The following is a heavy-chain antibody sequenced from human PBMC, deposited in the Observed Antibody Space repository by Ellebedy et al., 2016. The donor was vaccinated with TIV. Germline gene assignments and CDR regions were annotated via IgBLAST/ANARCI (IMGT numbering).Heavy chain of an antibody. Sequence: PGESLKISCAASGFIFRVYTMGWVRQAPGKGLEYVAGISRDGESTSYAEFVQGRFTISRDDSKNVLYLQMTSLRADHTAVYYCVKGVGARLLSFFDPWGQGILVTVSS. J-gene: IGHJ5*02. D-gene: IGHD1-26*01. CDR1: GFIFRVYT. CDR3: VKGVGARLLSFFDP. CDR2: ISRDGEST. V-gene: IGHV3-64D*06.